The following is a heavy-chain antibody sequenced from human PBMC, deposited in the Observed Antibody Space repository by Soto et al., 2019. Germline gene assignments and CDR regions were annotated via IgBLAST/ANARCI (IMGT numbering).Heavy chain of an antibody. CDR2: IYWTDDK. Sequence: SGPTLVNPTQTLTLTCTFSGFSLSTSGMGVSWIRQPPGKALEWLAVIYWTDDKRYSPSLKSRLTITKDTSKNQVVLTMTDMDPVDTATYYCAHRKSSYYGSENSYYYGMDVWGQGTTVTVSS. J-gene: IGHJ6*02. CDR1: GFSLSTSGMG. D-gene: IGHD3-10*01. CDR3: AHRKSSYYGSENSYYYGMDV. V-gene: IGHV2-5*01.